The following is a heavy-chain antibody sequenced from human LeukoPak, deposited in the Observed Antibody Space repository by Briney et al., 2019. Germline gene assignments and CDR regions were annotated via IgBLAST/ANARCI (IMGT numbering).Heavy chain of an antibody. V-gene: IGHV3-23*01. CDR1: GFTFSGSG. CDR2: SGDSDGST. CDR3: AKGGCRGTCNPLAY. J-gene: IGHJ4*02. D-gene: IGHD2-15*01. Sequence: GGSLRLSCAASGFTFSGSGMSWVRQAPGKGLEWISSSGDSDGSTYYADSLKGRFTISRDNSKITLYLQMNNLRAEDTAVYYCAKGGCRGTCNPLAYWGQGALVTVSP.